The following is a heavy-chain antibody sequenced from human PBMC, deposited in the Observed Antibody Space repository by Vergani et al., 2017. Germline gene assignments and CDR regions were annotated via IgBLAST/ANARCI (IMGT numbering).Heavy chain of an antibody. J-gene: IGHJ4*02. Sequence: QVQLVQSGAEVKKPGASVKVSCKASGYTFTSYAMHWVRQAPGQRLEWMGWINAGNGNTKYSQKFQGRVTITRDTSASTAYMELSSLRSEYTAVYYCAREGFYDYVWGSYRLRGGYYFDYWGQGTLVTVSS. CDR2: INAGNGNT. D-gene: IGHD3-16*02. V-gene: IGHV1-3*01. CDR1: GYTFTSYA. CDR3: AREGFYDYVWGSYRLRGGYYFDY.